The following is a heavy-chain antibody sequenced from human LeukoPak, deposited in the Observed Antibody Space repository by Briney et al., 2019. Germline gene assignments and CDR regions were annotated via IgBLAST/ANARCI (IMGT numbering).Heavy chain of an antibody. D-gene: IGHD6-6*01. J-gene: IGHJ4*02. Sequence: PSETLSLTCGVYGGSFSGYYWSWIRQSPGKRLEWIGEINHSGSSNKNPSLKSRVTISVDTSKNQFSLKLSSVTAADTAVYYCARINSTSSYDYWGQGTLVTVSS. CDR2: INHSGSS. V-gene: IGHV4-34*01. CDR1: GGSFSGYY. CDR3: ARINSTSSYDY.